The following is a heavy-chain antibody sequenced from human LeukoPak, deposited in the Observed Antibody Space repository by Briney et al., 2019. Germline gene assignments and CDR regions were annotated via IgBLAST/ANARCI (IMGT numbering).Heavy chain of an antibody. CDR2: LSASGGST. Sequence: GGSLRLSCAASGSFSSYVMTRVRQAPGRGLEWVSTLSASGGSTYYADSVKGRFTISRDNSKNTLYLQMSSLRAEDTAVYFCAKDLILVLPAAYDYWGQGTLVTVSS. D-gene: IGHD2-2*01. CDR1: GSFSSYV. CDR3: AKDLILVLPAAYDY. V-gene: IGHV3-23*01. J-gene: IGHJ4*02.